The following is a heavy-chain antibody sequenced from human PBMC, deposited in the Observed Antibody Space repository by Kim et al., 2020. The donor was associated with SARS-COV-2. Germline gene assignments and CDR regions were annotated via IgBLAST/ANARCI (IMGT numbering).Heavy chain of an antibody. CDR3: ARDQGYSYDY. CDR2: TA. J-gene: IGHJ4*02. D-gene: IGHD5-18*01. V-gene: IGHV7-4-1*02. Sequence: TAAYAKGFTGRFVCSVDTSVSTAYLQISSLKAEDAAVYYCARDQGYSYDYWGQGTLVTVSS.